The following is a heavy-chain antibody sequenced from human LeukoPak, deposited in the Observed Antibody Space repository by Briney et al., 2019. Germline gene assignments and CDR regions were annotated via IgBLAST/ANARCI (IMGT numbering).Heavy chain of an antibody. CDR2: ISCTGTYI. CDR3: VRDRGTYRPIDY. J-gene: IGHJ4*02. CDR1: AFSLNAYN. V-gene: IGHV3-21*04. D-gene: IGHD1-26*01. Sequence: GSLRLSCAASAFSLNAYNMNWVRQAPGKGLEWVSSISCTGTYIYYADSVKGRFTISRDNAQNSLYLQMNSLRAEDTAIYYCVRDRGTYRPIDYWGQGTLVTVSS.